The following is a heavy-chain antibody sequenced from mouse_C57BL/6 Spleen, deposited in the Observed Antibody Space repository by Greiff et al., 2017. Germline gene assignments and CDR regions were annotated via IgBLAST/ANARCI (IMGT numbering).Heavy chain of an antibody. V-gene: IGHV1-64*01. CDR1: GYTFPSYW. Sequence: QVQLQQPGAELVKPGASVKLSCKASGYTFPSYWMHWVKQRPGQGLEWIGMIHPNSGSTNYNEKFKSKATLTVDKSSSTAYMQLSSLTSEDSAVYYCAREGGTFFHWYFDVWGTGTTVTVSS. J-gene: IGHJ1*03. CDR3: AREGGTFFHWYFDV. D-gene: IGHD4-1*01. CDR2: IHPNSGST.